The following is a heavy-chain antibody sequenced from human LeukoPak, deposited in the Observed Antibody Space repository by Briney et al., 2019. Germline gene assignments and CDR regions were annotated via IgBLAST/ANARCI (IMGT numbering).Heavy chain of an antibody. CDR2: INHSGST. V-gene: IGHV4-34*01. CDR1: GGSFSGYY. CDR3: ARGEYYYDSSGYLALKPLDY. J-gene: IGHJ4*02. D-gene: IGHD3-22*01. Sequence: SETLSLTCAVYGGSFSGYYWSWIRQPPGEGLEWIGEINHSGSTNYNPSLKSRVTISVDTSKNQFSLKLSSVTAADTAVYYCARGEYYYDSSGYLALKPLDYWGQGTLVTVSS.